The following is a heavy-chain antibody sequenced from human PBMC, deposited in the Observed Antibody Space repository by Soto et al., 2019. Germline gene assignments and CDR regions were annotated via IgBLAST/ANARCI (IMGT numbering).Heavy chain of an antibody. D-gene: IGHD6-13*01. Sequence: TSESRSLTCTVSGGSISSSSYYWGRIRQPPGKGLEWIGSIYYSGSTYYNPSRKSRVTISVDTSKNQFSLKLSSVTAADTAVYYCASWDRDPYSSSINFGYWRHGTVVTV. J-gene: IGHJ4*01. V-gene: IGHV4-39*01. CDR2: IYYSGST. CDR3: ASWDRDPYSSSINFGY. CDR1: GGSISSSSYY.